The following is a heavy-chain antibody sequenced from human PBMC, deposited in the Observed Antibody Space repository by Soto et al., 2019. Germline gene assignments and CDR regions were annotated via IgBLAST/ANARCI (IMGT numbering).Heavy chain of an antibody. CDR1: GFTVSSNY. V-gene: IGHV3-53*04. D-gene: IGHD6-19*01. CDR3: AKAVGSGWYYFDY. J-gene: IGHJ4*02. Sequence: GGSLRLSCAASGFTVSSNYMSWVRQAPGKGLEWVSVIYSGGSTYYADSVKGRFTISRHNSKNTLYLQMNSLRAEDTAVYYCAKAVGSGWYYFDYWGQGTLVTVSS. CDR2: IYSGGST.